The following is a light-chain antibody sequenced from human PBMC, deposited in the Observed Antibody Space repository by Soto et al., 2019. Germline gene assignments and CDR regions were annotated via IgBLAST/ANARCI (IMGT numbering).Light chain of an antibody. V-gene: IGKV1-27*01. Sequence: DIQMTQSPSSLSASVGDRVTITCRASQGISNYLAWYQQKPGKVPKLLIYAASTLQSGVPSRFSGSGSGTDFTRTISSLQPEDSATYYCQKYDSAPPGTFGPGTKVDVK. J-gene: IGKJ3*01. CDR2: AAS. CDR1: QGISNY. CDR3: QKYDSAPPGT.